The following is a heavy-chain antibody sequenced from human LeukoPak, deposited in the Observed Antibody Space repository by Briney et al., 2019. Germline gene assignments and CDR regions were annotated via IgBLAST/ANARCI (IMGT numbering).Heavy chain of an antibody. CDR1: GYSFTSYW. D-gene: IGHD3-3*01. J-gene: IGHJ6*02. CDR2: IYPGDSGT. V-gene: IGHV5-51*01. Sequence: NAGESLKISCKGSGYSFTSYWIGWVRQMPGKGLEWKGIIYPGDSGTRYSPSFQGQVTISADKSISTAYLQWSSLKASDTAMYYCARFSSYYDFWSGYPQPDSYGMDVWGQGTTVTVSS. CDR3: ARFSSYYDFWSGYPQPDSYGMDV.